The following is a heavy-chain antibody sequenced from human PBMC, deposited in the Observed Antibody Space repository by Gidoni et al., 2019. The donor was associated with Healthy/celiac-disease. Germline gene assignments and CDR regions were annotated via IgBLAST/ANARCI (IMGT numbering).Heavy chain of an antibody. CDR2: IRWKSGSI. D-gene: IGHD1-7*01. CDR3: AKDITGNYDTPAPYGFDY. Sequence: EVQLVESGGGLVQPGRYLRLSCAASGLTFDDYARHWVRQAPGKGLEWVAGIRWKSGSIGYADSVKGRFTISRDNAKNSLYLQMNSLRAEDTALYYCAKDITGNYDTPAPYGFDYWGQGTLVTVSA. J-gene: IGHJ4*02. CDR1: GLTFDDYA. V-gene: IGHV3-9*01.